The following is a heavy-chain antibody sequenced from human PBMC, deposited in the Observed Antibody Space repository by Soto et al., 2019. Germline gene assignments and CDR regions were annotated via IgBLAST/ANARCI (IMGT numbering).Heavy chain of an antibody. CDR1: GGTSSSYA. D-gene: IGHD4-4*01. Sequence: QVQVVQSGAEVKKPGSSVRVSCKASGGTSSSYAITWMRQAPGQGLEWMGGIIPILDTTDYAQKLQGRVPFTADESTSTVYMELSSLTSADTAVYYCASGGTTVNRRLDFWGQGTLVTVSS. CDR2: IIPILDTT. J-gene: IGHJ4*02. V-gene: IGHV1-69*01. CDR3: ASGGTTVNRRLDF.